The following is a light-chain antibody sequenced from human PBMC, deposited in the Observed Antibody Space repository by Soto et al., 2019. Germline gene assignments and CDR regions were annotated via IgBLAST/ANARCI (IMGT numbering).Light chain of an antibody. CDR2: GAS. J-gene: IGKJ3*01. CDR3: QQYNNWPPKFT. Sequence: EIVMTQSPATLSVSPGERATLSCRASQSVSSNLAWYQQRPGQAPRLLIYGASTRATGLPARFSGSGSGTEFTLTISSLQFEDFAIYYCQQYNNWPPKFTFGPGNKVDIK. CDR1: QSVSSN. V-gene: IGKV3-15*01.